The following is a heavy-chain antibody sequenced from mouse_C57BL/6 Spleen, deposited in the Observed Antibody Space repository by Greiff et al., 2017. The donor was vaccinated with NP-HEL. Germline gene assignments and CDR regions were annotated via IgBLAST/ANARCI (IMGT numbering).Heavy chain of an antibody. CDR1: GYTFTDYE. Sequence: VKLVESGAELVRPGASVTLSCKASGYTFTDYEMHWVKQTPVHGLEWIGAIDPETGGTAYNQKFKGKAILTADKSSSTAYMELRSLTSEDSAVYYCTPYLFDYWGQGTTLTVSS. J-gene: IGHJ2*01. D-gene: IGHD5-5*01. CDR2: IDPETGGT. CDR3: TPYLFDY. V-gene: IGHV1-15*01.